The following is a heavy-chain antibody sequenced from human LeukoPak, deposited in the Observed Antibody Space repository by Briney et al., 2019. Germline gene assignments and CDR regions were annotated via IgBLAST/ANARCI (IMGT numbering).Heavy chain of an antibody. Sequence: GGSLRLSCAASGFTFRSYAMHWVRQAPGKGLEYVSAISSNGGSTYYANSVKGRFTISRDNSKNTLYLQMGSLRAEDMAVYYCARSSGSYPLDYWGQGTLATVSS. J-gene: IGHJ4*02. D-gene: IGHD1-26*01. V-gene: IGHV3-64*01. CDR3: ARSSGSYPLDY. CDR1: GFTFRSYA. CDR2: ISSNGGST.